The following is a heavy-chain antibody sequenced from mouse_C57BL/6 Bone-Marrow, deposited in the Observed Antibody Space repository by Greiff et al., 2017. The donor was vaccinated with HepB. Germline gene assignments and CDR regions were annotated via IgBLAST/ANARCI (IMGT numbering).Heavy chain of an antibody. D-gene: IGHD4-1*01. Sequence: EADGGLVQPKGSLKLSCAASGFSFNTYAMNWVRQAPGKGLEWVARIRSKSNNYATYYADSVKDRFTISRDDSESMLYLQMNNLKTEDTAMYYCGRLTGPAYWGQGTLVTVSA. CDR3: GRLTGPAY. V-gene: IGHV10-1*01. J-gene: IGHJ3*01. CDR1: GFSFNTYA. CDR2: IRSKSNNYAT.